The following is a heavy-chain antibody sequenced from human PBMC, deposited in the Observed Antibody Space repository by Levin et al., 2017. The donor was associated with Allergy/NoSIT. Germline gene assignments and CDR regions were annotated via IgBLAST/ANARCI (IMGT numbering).Heavy chain of an antibody. CDR2: IYYSGST. V-gene: IGHV4-59*01. Sequence: GSLRLSCTVSGGSISSYYWSWIRQPPGKGLEWIGYIYYSGSTNYNPSLKSRVTISVDTSKNQFSLKLSSVTAADTAVYYCARGGAHDYGDYEFDYWGQGTLVTVSS. D-gene: IGHD4-17*01. CDR3: ARGGAHDYGDYEFDY. J-gene: IGHJ4*02. CDR1: GGSISSYY.